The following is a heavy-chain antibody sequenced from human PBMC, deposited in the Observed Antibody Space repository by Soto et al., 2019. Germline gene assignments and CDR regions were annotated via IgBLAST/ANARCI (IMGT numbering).Heavy chain of an antibody. Sequence: EVQVVESGGGWVQPGKSLRLSCAASEFSTDDYPMHWVRQVPGKAPEWIAGMSGNSGPKEYADSVKGRFSISKDSVRNSMFLEMTSLRPDDTAIYFCVRNRDDSKSGGAALDIWGRGTMVTVSS. V-gene: IGHV3-9*02. CDR3: VRNRDDSKSGGAALDI. J-gene: IGHJ3*02. D-gene: IGHD4-4*01. CDR2: MSGNSGPK. CDR1: EFSTDDYP.